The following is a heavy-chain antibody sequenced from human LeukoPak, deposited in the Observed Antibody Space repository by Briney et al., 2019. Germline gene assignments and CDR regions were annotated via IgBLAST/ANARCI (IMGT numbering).Heavy chain of an antibody. CDR1: GYTFTSYG. V-gene: IGHV1-18*01. CDR3: ARDGARYSSSFYWFDP. D-gene: IGHD6-13*01. CDR2: ISAYNGNT. Sequence: ASVTVSCKASGYTFTSYGISWVRQAPGQGLEWMGWISAYNGNTNYAQKLQGRVTMTTDTSTSTAYMELRSLRSDDTAVYYCARDGARYSSSFYWFDPWGQGTLVTVSS. J-gene: IGHJ5*02.